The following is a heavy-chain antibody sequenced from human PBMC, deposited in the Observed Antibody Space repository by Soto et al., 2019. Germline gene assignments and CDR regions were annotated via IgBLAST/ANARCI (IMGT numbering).Heavy chain of an antibody. Sequence: ASVKVSCKASGGTFSSYTISWVRQAPGQGLEWMGRIIPILGIANYAQKFQGRVTITAYKSTSTAYMELSSLRSEDTAVYYCAREEYYYGSGAFFDYWGQGTLVTVSS. J-gene: IGHJ4*02. CDR3: AREEYYYGSGAFFDY. CDR2: IIPILGIA. D-gene: IGHD3-10*01. V-gene: IGHV1-69*04. CDR1: GGTFSSYT.